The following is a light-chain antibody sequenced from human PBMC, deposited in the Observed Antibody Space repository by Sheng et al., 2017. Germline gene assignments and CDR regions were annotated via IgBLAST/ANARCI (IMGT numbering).Light chain of an antibody. CDR1: NIGSKS. Sequence: SYVLTQPPSVSVAPGQTARIPCGGNNIGSKSVNWYQQRPGQAPVLVVHDDSDRPSGIPERLSGSNSGNTATLTINRVEAGDEADYYCQVWESSTDVIFGGGTKLTVL. V-gene: IGLV3-21*02. J-gene: IGLJ2*01. CDR2: DDS. CDR3: QVWESSTDVI.